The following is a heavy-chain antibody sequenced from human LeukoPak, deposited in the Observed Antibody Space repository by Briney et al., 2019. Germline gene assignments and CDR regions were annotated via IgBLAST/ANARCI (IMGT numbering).Heavy chain of an antibody. CDR2: MNPNNGNT. Sequence: ASVKVSCKASGYTFTSYDINWVRQATGQGLEWMGWMNPNNGNTGYAQKFQGRGTMTRNTSISTAYMELSILRSEDTAVYYCAIVATISDSWGQGTLVTVSS. CDR3: AIVATISDS. J-gene: IGHJ4*02. D-gene: IGHD5-12*01. V-gene: IGHV1-8*01. CDR1: GYTFTSYD.